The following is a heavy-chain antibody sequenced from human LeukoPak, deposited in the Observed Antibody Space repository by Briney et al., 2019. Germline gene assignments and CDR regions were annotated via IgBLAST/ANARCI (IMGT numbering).Heavy chain of an antibody. CDR1: GFTFSSYW. CDR2: INSEGSST. Sequence: GGSLRLSCAASGFTFSSYWMNWVRQVPGKGLVWVSRINSEGSSTAHADSVKDRFTISRDNAKNTLYLQMNSLRAEDTAEYYCARGHYYGMDVWGQGTTVTVSS. V-gene: IGHV3-74*01. CDR3: ARGHYYGMDV. J-gene: IGHJ6*02.